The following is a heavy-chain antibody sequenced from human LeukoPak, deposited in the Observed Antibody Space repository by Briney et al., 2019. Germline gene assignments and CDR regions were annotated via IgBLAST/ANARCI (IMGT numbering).Heavy chain of an antibody. Sequence: ASVKVSCKASGYTFTTYNINWVRQAPGQGLEWMGWISGYNGNTNYAQNLQGRVTMTTDTSTSTAYMELRSLKSDDTDVYYCASLKNYYDSSGYLVTDAFDIWGQGTMVTVSS. D-gene: IGHD3-22*01. J-gene: IGHJ3*02. CDR2: ISGYNGNT. CDR1: GYTFTTYN. V-gene: IGHV1-18*01. CDR3: ASLKNYYDSSGYLVTDAFDI.